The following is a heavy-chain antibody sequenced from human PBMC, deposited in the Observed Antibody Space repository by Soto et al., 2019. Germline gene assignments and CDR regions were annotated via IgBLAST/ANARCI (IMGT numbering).Heavy chain of an antibody. V-gene: IGHV3-23*01. J-gene: IGHJ6*02. CDR3: ASAAREYSYYGMDV. Sequence: EVQLLESGGGLVQPGGSLRLSCAASGFTFSSYAMNWVRQAPGKGLEWVSAISGSGGSTYYADSVKGRFTISRDNSKNPLYLQMNSLRAEDTAVYYCASAAREYSYYGMDVWGQGTTVTVSS. CDR1: GFTFSSYA. CDR2: ISGSGGST.